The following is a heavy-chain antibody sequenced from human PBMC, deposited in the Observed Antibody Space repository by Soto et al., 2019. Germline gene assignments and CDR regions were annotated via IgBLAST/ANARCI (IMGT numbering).Heavy chain of an antibody. D-gene: IGHD7-27*01. CDR2: ISYDGTNK. Sequence: GGSLRLSCAASGFSFSISPMHWIRQAPGKGPEWVALISYDGTNKFYADSVKGRFTISRDNSKSTLYLQVDSLRPEDAAVYYCARDPKTSGGQHWAFNYFDSWGQGTLVTVSS. J-gene: IGHJ4*02. CDR1: GFSFSISP. CDR3: ARDPKTSGGQHWAFNYFDS. V-gene: IGHV3-30-3*01.